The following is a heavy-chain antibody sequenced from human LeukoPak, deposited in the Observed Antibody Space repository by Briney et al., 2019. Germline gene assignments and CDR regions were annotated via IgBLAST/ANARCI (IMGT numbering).Heavy chain of an antibody. V-gene: IGHV1-69*01. CDR1: GGTFSCYA. D-gene: IGHD2-2*01. CDR3: AREEGRDIVVVPAAMGVGWFDP. J-gene: IGHJ5*02. Sequence: SVKVSCKASGGTFSCYAISWVGQAPGQGLEWMGGIIPIFGTANYAQKFQGRVTITADESTSTAYMELSSLRSEDTAVYYCAREEGRDIVVVPAAMGVGWFDPWGQGTLVTVSS. CDR2: IIPIFGTA.